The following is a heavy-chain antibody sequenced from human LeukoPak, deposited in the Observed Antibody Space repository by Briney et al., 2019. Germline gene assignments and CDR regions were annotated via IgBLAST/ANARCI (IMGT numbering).Heavy chain of an antibody. J-gene: IGHJ5*02. CDR3: ARGFDCSSTSCEGYWFDP. Sequence: GASVKVSCKASGYTFTSYGISWVRQAPGQGLEWMGWISAYNGNTNYAQKLQGRVTMTTDTSTSTAYMELRSLRSDDTAVYYCARGFDCSSTSCEGYWFDPWGQGTLVTVSS. V-gene: IGHV1-18*01. D-gene: IGHD2-2*01. CDR1: GYTFTSYG. CDR2: ISAYNGNT.